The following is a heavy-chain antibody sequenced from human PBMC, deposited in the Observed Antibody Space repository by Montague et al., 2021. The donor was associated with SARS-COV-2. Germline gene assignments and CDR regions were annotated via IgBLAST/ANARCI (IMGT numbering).Heavy chain of an antibody. D-gene: IGHD3-10*01. V-gene: IGHV4-61*02. CDR3: ARDVAGTMLWGVIHAYYYDGMDV. CDR2: ISTSGST. CDR1: GGSISSGSYY. J-gene: IGHJ6*02. Sequence: TLSLTCTVSGGSISSGSYYWSWIRQPAGKGLEWIGRISTSGSTNYNPSLKSRVTISLDTSKNQFSLKLSSVTAADTAVYYCARDVAGTMLWGVIHAYYYDGMDVWGQGTMVTVSS.